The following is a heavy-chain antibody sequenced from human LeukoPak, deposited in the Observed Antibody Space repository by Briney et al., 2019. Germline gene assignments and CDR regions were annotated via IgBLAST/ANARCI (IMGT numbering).Heavy chain of an antibody. CDR1: GGSISSYY. J-gene: IGHJ6*02. CDR3: ARTLYGDYPNYYYYGMDV. CDR2: IYYSGST. V-gene: IGHV4-59*08. Sequence: PSETLSLTCTVSGGSISSYYWSWIRQPPGKGLEWIGYIYYSGSTNYNPSLKGRVTISVDTSKNQLSLKLSSVTAADTAVYYCARTLYGDYPNYYYYGMDVWGQGTTVTVSS. D-gene: IGHD4-17*01.